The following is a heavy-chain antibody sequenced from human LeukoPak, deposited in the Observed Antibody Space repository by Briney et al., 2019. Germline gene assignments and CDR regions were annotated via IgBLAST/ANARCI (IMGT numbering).Heavy chain of an antibody. CDR3: ARGRTIREKNWFDP. J-gene: IGHJ5*02. Sequence: ASVKVSCKASGGTFSSYAISWVRQAPGQGLEWMGGIIPIFGTANYAQKFQGRVTITRNTSISTAYMELSSLRSEDTAVYYCARGRTIREKNWFDPWGQGTLVTVSS. V-gene: IGHV1-69*05. CDR1: GGTFSSYA. D-gene: IGHD2-21*01. CDR2: IIPIFGTA.